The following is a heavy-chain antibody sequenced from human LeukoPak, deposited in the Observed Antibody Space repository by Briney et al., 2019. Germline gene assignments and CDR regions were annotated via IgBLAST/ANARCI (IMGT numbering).Heavy chain of an antibody. CDR3: AKSPRYYYDRSGYSQYYFDY. J-gene: IGHJ4*02. CDR1: GFTFSSYA. D-gene: IGHD3-22*01. CDR2: ISGSGGST. Sequence: GGSLRLSCAASGFTFSSYAMSWVRQAPGKGLEWVSAISGSGGSTYYADSVKGRFTISRDNSKNTLYLQMNSLRAEDTAVYYCAKSPRYYYDRSGYSQYYFDYWGQGTLVTVSS. V-gene: IGHV3-23*01.